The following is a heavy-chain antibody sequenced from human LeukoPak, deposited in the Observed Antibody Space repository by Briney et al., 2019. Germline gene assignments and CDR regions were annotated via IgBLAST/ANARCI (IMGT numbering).Heavy chain of an antibody. CDR1: GYTFTSYG. CDR3: ARRVFSHYYDSSGYYSNAFDI. CDR2: MNPNSGNT. D-gene: IGHD3-22*01. J-gene: IGHJ3*02. Sequence: GASVKVSCKASGYTFTSYGINWVRQATGQGLEWMGWMNPNSGNTGYAQKFQGRVTITRNTSISTAYMELSSLRSEDTAVYYCARRVFSHYYDSSGYYSNAFDIWGQGTMVTVSS. V-gene: IGHV1-8*03.